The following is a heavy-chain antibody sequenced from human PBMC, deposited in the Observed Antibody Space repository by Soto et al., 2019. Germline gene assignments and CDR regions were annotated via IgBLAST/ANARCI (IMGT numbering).Heavy chain of an antibody. CDR1: GFTCSDHG. D-gene: IGHD6-6*01. CDR2: ISGSVGST. CDR3: AKARTIAARNYDA. Sequence: DVQLLGAGGVLVQPGGALSLACEASGFTCSDHGMSRVLQAPGKGQEWVSVISGSVGSTYYANSVKGRFTISRDNSMNALFLQMSSLRNADTAVYYCAKARTIAARNYDAWGQGALVTVSS. J-gene: IGHJ5*02. V-gene: IGHV3-23*01.